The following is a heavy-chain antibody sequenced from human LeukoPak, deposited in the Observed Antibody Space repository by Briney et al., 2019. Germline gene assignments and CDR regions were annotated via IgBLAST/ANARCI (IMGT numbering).Heavy chain of an antibody. V-gene: IGHV1-2*02. D-gene: IGHD3-16*01. CDR2: ISPNSGGT. CDR3: ARDRGSLGWFDP. CDR1: GYTFTGYY. Sequence: ASVKVSCKASGYTFTGYYMHWVRQAPGQGLEWMGWISPNSGGTNYAQKFQGRVTMARDTSISTAYMEVSRLRSDDTAVYYCARDRGSLGWFDPWGQGTLVTVSS. J-gene: IGHJ5*02.